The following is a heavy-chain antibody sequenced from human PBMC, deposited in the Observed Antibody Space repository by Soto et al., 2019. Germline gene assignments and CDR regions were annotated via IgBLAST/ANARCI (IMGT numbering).Heavy chain of an antibody. CDR1: GFTFSSYG. CDR2: ISYDGSNK. CDR3: AKVWFGESLFDY. D-gene: IGHD3-10*01. J-gene: IGHJ4*02. V-gene: IGHV3-30*18. Sequence: VGSLRLSCAASGFTFSSYGMHWVRQAPGKGLEWVAVISYDGSNKYYADSVKGRFTISRDNSKNTLYLQMNSLRAEDTAVYYCAKVWFGESLFDYWGQGTLVTVS.